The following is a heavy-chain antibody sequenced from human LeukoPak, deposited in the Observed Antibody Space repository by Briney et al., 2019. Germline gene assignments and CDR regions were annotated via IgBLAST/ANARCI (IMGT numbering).Heavy chain of an antibody. Sequence: PGGSLRLSCVASGFTFSSYPMHWVRQAPGKGLEWVAVISYDGNTKYYADSVKGRFTISRDNSKNTLYLQMNSLRTEDTAVYYCARMRQTQGFDYWGQGTLVTVSS. CDR2: ISYDGNTK. CDR1: GFTFSSYP. CDR3: ARMRQTQGFDY. J-gene: IGHJ4*02. V-gene: IGHV3-30-3*01.